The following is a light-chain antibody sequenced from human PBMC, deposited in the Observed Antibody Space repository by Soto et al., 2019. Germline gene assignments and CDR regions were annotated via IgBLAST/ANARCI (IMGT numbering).Light chain of an antibody. CDR1: QSVSSY. CDR2: DAS. CDR3: QQYNQWSPIT. Sequence: EIALTQSPATLSLSPGERSTLSCRASQSVSSYLAWYQQKPGQAPRLLIYDASNRATGIPARFSGSGSGTEFTLTITSLQSDDFAVYYCQQYNQWSPITFGQGTRLEIK. V-gene: IGKV3-11*01. J-gene: IGKJ5*01.